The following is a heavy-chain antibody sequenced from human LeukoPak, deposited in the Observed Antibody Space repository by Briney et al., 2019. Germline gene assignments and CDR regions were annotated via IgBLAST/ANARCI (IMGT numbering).Heavy chain of an antibody. Sequence: SVKVSCKVSGGTFSSYAISWVRQAPGQGLEWMGGIIPIFGTANYAQKFQGRVTITADESTSTAYMELSSLRSEDTAVYYCARGKPVADNYYYGMDVWGQGTTVTVSS. D-gene: IGHD1-14*01. CDR2: IIPIFGTA. CDR3: ARGKPVADNYYYGMDV. V-gene: IGHV1-69*01. J-gene: IGHJ6*02. CDR1: GGTFSSYA.